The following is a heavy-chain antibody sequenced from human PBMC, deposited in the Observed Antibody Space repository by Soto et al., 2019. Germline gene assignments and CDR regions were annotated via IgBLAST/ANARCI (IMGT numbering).Heavy chain of an antibody. CDR1: GFTFSTYG. D-gene: IGHD2-2*01. Sequence: GGSLRLSCAASGFTFSTYGIHWVRQAPGKGLERVADIWYDGSNKYYADSVMGRLTISRDNSKNTAYLQMNSLGAEDIAVFYCVRDSCSSTSCLYFDYWGQGTLVTGSS. V-gene: IGHV3-33*01. J-gene: IGHJ4*02. CDR2: IWYDGSNK. CDR3: VRDSCSSTSCLYFDY.